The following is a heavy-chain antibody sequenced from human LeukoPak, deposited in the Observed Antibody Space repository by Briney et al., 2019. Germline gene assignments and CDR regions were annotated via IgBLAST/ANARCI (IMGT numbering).Heavy chain of an antibody. CDR1: GLTFSSYW. CDR2: IKGDGST. V-gene: IGHV3-74*01. CDR3: AKKHLSGYDSY. D-gene: IGHD5-12*01. Sequence: PGGSLRLSCAASGLTFSSYWMHWVRQAPGKGLVWVSLIKGDGSTTYADSVKGRFTISRDNAKNTLYLQMNSLRAEDTAVYYCAKKHLSGYDSYWGQGTLVTVSS. J-gene: IGHJ4*02.